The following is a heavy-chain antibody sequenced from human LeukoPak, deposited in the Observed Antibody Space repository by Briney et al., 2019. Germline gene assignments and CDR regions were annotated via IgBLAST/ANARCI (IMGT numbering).Heavy chain of an antibody. CDR1: GYTFTSYP. J-gene: IGHJ4*02. Sequence: ASVKVSCKASGYTFTSYPISWVRQAPGQGLEWMGWISVYNSNTKYAQKLQGRVTMTTDRSTSTAYMELRSLRSDDTAVYYCARRYDYGDYVGDFDYWGQGTLVTVSS. CDR3: ARRYDYGDYVGDFDY. D-gene: IGHD4-17*01. V-gene: IGHV1-18*01. CDR2: ISVYNSNT.